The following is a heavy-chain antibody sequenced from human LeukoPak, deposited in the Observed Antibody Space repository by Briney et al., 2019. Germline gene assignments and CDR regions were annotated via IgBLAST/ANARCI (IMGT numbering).Heavy chain of an antibody. J-gene: IGHJ4*02. CDR2: IWYDGSQK. Sequence: PGGSLRLSCAASGITFSTSGMHWVRQAPGKGLEWVAVIWYDGSQKYYAGSVKGRFTISRDNSKDTLFLQMNSLTLEDTAVYYCAKDTGHLILGDYWGQGTLVIVSS. D-gene: IGHD7-27*01. CDR1: GITFSTSG. CDR3: AKDTGHLILGDY. V-gene: IGHV3-33*06.